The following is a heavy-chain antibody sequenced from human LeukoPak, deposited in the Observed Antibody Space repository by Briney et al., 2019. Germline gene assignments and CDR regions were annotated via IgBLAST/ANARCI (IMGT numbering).Heavy chain of an antibody. CDR2: ISSSSSYI. Sequence: GGSLRLSCAASGFTFSSYSMNWVRQAPGKGPEWVSSISSSSSYIYYADSVKGRFTISRDNAKNSLYLQMNSLRAEDTAVYYCAREEYDYVWGSYRYEGYWGQGTLVTVSS. D-gene: IGHD3-16*02. CDR1: GFTFSSYS. V-gene: IGHV3-21*01. J-gene: IGHJ4*02. CDR3: AREEYDYVWGSYRYEGY.